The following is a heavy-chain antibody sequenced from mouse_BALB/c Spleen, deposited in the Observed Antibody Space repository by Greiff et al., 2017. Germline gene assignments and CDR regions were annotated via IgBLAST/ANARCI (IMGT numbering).Heavy chain of an antibody. CDR2: ISSGGSYT. CDR3: ARGNYYFDY. CDR1: GFTFSSYG. D-gene: IGHD2-1*01. J-gene: IGHJ2*01. V-gene: IGHV5-6*01. Sequence: VQLQQSGGDLVKPGGSLKLSCAASGFTFSSYGMSWVRQTPDKRLEWVATISSGGSYTYYPDSVKGRFTISRDNAKNTLYLQMSSLKSEDTAMYYCARGNYYFDYWGQGTTLTVSS.